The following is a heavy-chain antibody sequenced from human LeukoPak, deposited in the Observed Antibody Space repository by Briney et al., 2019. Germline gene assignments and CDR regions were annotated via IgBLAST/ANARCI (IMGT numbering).Heavy chain of an antibody. CDR2: IKQDGSEK. CDR3: ARDGLWPYFGTAMVMDY. CDR1: GFTFSSYS. D-gene: IGHD5-18*01. V-gene: IGHV3-7*01. J-gene: IGHJ4*02. Sequence: GGSLRLSCAASGFTFSSYSMNWVRQAPGKGLEWVANIKQDGSEKYYVDSVKGRFTISRDNAKNSLYLQMNSLRAEDTAVYYCARDGLWPYFGTAMVMDYWGQGTLVTVSS.